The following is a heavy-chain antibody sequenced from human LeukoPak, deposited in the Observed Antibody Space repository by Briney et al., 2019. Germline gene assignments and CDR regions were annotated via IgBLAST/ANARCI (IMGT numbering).Heavy chain of an antibody. J-gene: IGHJ4*02. V-gene: IGHV4-61*02. CDR3: AGELGWEPK. CDR1: DGSISSGSYY. D-gene: IGHD4-23*01. Sequence: ASQTLSLTCTVSDGSISSGSYYWRWIRQPAGKGLELIGRIYTSGSTNYTPSLTRRATISVDTSKNQFSLKLSSVTAADTAVYYCAGELGWEPKWGQGTLVTVSS. CDR2: IYTSGST.